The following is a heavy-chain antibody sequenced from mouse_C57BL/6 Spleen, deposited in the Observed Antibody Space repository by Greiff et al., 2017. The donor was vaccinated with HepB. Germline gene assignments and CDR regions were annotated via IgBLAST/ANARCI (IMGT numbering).Heavy chain of an antibody. J-gene: IGHJ4*01. CDR2: IWSDGST. CDR1: GFSLTSYG. D-gene: IGHD2-3*01. CDR3: ARHDGYYEDAMDY. Sequence: VQLQESGPGLVAPSQSLSITCTVSGFSLTSYGVHWVRQPPGKGLEWLVVIWSDGSTTYNSALKSRLSISKDNSKSQVFLKMNSLQTDDTAMYYCARHDGYYEDAMDYWGQGTSVTVSS. V-gene: IGHV2-6-1*01.